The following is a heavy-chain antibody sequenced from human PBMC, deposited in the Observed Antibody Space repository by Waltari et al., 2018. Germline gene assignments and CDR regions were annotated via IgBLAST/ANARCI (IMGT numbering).Heavy chain of an antibody. J-gene: IGHJ4*02. CDR1: GGPSNSSTNF. CDR3: ARKLRPPFSSFHS. Sequence: QLQLQESGPGLVKPSATLSLTCTVSGGPSNSSTNFWVWIRQPPGKGLEWIGSIYYSGNTYYNPSLKSRVTVSLDASKDRFSLKLSSVTAADTAVYYCARKLRPPFSSFHSWGLGTLVTVSS. D-gene: IGHD4-17*01. V-gene: IGHV4-39*01. CDR2: IYYSGNT.